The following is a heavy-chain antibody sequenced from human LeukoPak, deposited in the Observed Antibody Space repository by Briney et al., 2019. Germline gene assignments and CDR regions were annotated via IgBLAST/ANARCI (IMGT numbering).Heavy chain of an antibody. D-gene: IGHD4-17*01. J-gene: IGHJ3*02. CDR1: GLTFNKYW. CDR2: IKQDGSEK. Sequence: PGGSLRLSCEASGLTFNKYWMTWVRQAPGKGLEWVANIKQDGSEKNYVDSVKGRFTTSRDNAKNSLSLRMNSLSAEDTAVYYCARTIYGDDAFDIWGQGTMVTVSS. V-gene: IGHV3-7*03. CDR3: ARTIYGDDAFDI.